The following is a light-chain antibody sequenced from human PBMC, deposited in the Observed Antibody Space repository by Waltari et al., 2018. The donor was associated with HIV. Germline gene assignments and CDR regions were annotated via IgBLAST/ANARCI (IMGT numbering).Light chain of an antibody. Sequence: DIQMTQSPPSLSASVGDRVTITCQANQDIRKSLNWFQQKPGKAPNVLIYDASTVATWVPSRFSGSGSGTDFTLTISSLQPEDAATYYCQQFDDVAITFGQGTRLDIK. CDR2: DAS. V-gene: IGKV1-33*01. J-gene: IGKJ5*01. CDR3: QQFDDVAIT. CDR1: QDIRKS.